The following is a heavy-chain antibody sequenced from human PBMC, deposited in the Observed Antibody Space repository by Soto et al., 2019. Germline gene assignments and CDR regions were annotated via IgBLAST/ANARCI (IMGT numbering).Heavy chain of an antibody. V-gene: IGHV4-31*03. CDR2: IYYSGST. D-gene: IGHD3-10*01. J-gene: IGHJ4*02. CDR3: ARVRAYYYGSGSRTRQYYFDY. CDR1: GGSISSGGYY. Sequence: SETLSLTCTVSGGSISSGGYYWSWIREHPGKGLERIGYIYYSGSTYYNPSLKSRVNISVDTSKNQFSLKLSSVTAADTAVYYCARVRAYYYGSGSRTRQYYFDYWGQGTLVTVSS.